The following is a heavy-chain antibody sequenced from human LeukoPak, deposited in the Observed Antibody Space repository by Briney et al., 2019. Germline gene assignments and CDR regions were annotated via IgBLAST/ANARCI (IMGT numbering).Heavy chain of an antibody. D-gene: IGHD6-13*01. J-gene: IGHJ5*02. Sequence: SQTLSLTCAISGDSVSSNSAAWNWIRQSPSRGLEWLGRTYHRSKWYNDYAVSVKSRITINPDSSKNQFSLHLNSVTPEDTAVYFCAREIEQQLVWAWFDPWGQGTLVTVSS. CDR2: TYHRSKWYN. CDR1: GDSVSSNSAA. CDR3: AREIEQQLVWAWFDP. V-gene: IGHV6-1*01.